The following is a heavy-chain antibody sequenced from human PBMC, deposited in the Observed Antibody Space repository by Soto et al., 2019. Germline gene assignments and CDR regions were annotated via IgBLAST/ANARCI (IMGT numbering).Heavy chain of an antibody. D-gene: IGHD3-10*01. J-gene: IGHJ6*02. CDR1: GFTVSSNY. V-gene: IGHV3-53*01. CDR3: ASLRGYYYGMDV. CDR2: IYSGGST. Sequence: PGGSLRLSRAASGFTVSSNYMSWVRQPPVEGLEWVSVIYSGGSTYYADSVKGRVTISRDNSKNTLYLQMNSLRAEDTAVYYCASLRGYYYGMDVWVQGTTVTVSS.